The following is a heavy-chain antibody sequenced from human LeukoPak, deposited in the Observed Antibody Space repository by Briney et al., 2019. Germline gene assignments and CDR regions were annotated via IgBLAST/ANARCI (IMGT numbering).Heavy chain of an antibody. CDR2: INTNSGDT. V-gene: IGHV1-2*02. D-gene: IGHD3-16*02. CDR1: GYTFTSYA. Sequence: WASVKVSCKASGYTFTSYAMNWVRQAPGQGLEWMGWINTNSGDTNYSEKFQDRIRMTRDTSITTAYMELRRLRSDDTAVYFCAAWSYRDAFDIWGQGTMVTVSS. CDR3: AAWSYRDAFDI. J-gene: IGHJ3*02.